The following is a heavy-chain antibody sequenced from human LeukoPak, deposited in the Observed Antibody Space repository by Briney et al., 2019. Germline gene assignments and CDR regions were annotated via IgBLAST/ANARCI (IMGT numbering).Heavy chain of an antibody. D-gene: IGHD6-13*01. CDR2: ISSSSSTI. CDR1: GFTFSSYS. CDR3: AKEKGDSSSWQFDY. J-gene: IGHJ4*02. Sequence: GGSLRLSCAASGFTFSSYSMNWVRQAPGKGLEWVSYISSSSSTIYYADSVKGRFTISRDNAKNSLYLQMNSLRAEDTAVYYCAKEKGDSSSWQFDYWGQGTLVTVSS. V-gene: IGHV3-48*04.